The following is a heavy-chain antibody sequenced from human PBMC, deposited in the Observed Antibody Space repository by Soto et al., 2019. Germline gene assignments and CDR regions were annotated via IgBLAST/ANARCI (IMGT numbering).Heavy chain of an antibody. CDR2: FDPEDGET. CDR1: GYTLTELS. D-gene: IGHD1-26*01. CDR3: ATGVQVGATQPPYYYHVLDL. Sequence: SVKVSCKVSGYTLTELSMQWVRQAPGKGLEWMGGFDPEDGETIYAQKFQGRVTMTEDTSTDTAYMELSSLRSEDTAVYYCATGVQVGATQPPYYYHVLDLWGQGTTAIVS. V-gene: IGHV1-24*01. J-gene: IGHJ6*02.